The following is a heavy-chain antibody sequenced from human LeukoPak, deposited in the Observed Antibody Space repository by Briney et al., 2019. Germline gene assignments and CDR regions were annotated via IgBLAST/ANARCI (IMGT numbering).Heavy chain of an antibody. Sequence: GGSLRLSCAASRFTFSRYWMSWVRQAPGKGLEWVAVISYDGSNKYYADSVKGRFTISRDNSKNTLYLQMNSLRAEDTAVYYCAKALLLWFGELSAFDYWGQGTLVTVSS. D-gene: IGHD3-10*01. CDR3: AKALLLWFGELSAFDY. V-gene: IGHV3-30*18. CDR2: ISYDGSNK. J-gene: IGHJ4*02. CDR1: RFTFSRYW.